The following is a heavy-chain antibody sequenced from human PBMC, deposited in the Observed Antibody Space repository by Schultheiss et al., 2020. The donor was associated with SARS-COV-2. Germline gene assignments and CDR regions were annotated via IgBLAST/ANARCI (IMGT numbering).Heavy chain of an antibody. J-gene: IGHJ1*01. V-gene: IGHV4-61*02. CDR1: GGSVSSGSYY. D-gene: IGHD2-15*01. CDR3: ASTSDIVVAVATA. CDR2: IYTSGST. Sequence: SETLSLTCTVSGGSVSSGSYYWSWIRQPAGKGLEWIGRIYTSGSTNYNPSLKSRVTMSVDTSKNQFSLKLRSVTATDTAVYYCASTSDIVVAVATAWGQGTLVTVSS.